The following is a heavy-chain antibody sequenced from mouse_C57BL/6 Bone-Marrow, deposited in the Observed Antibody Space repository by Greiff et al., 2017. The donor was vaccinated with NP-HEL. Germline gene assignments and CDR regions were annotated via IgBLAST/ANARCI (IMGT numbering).Heavy chain of an antibody. CDR1: GYTFPSYW. CDR3: ARYRASTGTRAMDY. Sequence: QVQLKESGAELAQPVASVTLSCTASGYTFPSYWLPLVHQRPGQGLEWIGSINPSRCSTKYNQKFKDKATLTADKSSSTAYMQLSSLTYEDSAVYYCARYRASTGTRAMDYWGQGTSVTVSS. V-gene: IGHV1-7*01. J-gene: IGHJ4*01. D-gene: IGHD4-1*02. CDR2: INPSRCST.